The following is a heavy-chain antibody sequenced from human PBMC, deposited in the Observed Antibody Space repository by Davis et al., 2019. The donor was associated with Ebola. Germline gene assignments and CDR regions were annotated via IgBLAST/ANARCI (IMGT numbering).Heavy chain of an antibody. CDR1: GYTFTSYG. J-gene: IGHJ4*02. CDR2: ISAYLGNT. Sequence: ASVKVSCKASGYTFTSYGITCVRQAPGQGLEWMGWISAYLGNTNYAQSFQDRIAMTIDTSTNTLYMELRSLRSDDTAMYYCVRSNSWYGDYWGRGTLVTVSS. D-gene: IGHD6-13*01. CDR3: VRSNSWYGDY. V-gene: IGHV1-18*04.